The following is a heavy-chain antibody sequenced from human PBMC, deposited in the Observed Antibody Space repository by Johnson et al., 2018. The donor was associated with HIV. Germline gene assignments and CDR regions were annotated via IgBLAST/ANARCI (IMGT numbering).Heavy chain of an antibody. D-gene: IGHD2-8*01. Sequence: MLLVESGGDLVQPGGSLRLSCAASGFSVSTSYMSWVRQAPGKGLAWVSSISCGGRTYYADTVKGRVSISRDNSKNTLYLQMNSLRAEDTAVSSCASGGPLRGGDEWCFDGWGQGTMVTVSS. CDR2: ISCGGRT. CDR1: GFSVSTSY. CDR3: ASGGPLRGGDEWCFDG. J-gene: IGHJ3*01. V-gene: IGHV3-66*02.